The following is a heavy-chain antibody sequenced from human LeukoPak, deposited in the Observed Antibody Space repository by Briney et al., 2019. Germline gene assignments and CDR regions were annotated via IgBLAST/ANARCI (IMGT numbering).Heavy chain of an antibody. V-gene: IGHV1-2*04. CDR2: INPNSGGT. Sequence: EASVKVSCKASGYTFTGYYMHWVRQAPGQGLEWMGWINPNSGGTNYAQKFQGWVTMTRDTSISTAYMELSRLRSDDTAVYYCARVKSSGWYDAFDIWGQGTMVTVSS. CDR3: ARVKSSGWYDAFDI. CDR1: GYTFTGYY. J-gene: IGHJ3*02. D-gene: IGHD6-19*01.